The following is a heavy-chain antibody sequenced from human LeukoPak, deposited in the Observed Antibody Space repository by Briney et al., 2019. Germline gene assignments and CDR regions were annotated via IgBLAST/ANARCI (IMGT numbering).Heavy chain of an antibody. Sequence: GGSLRLSCAASGFTFSSYDMHWVRQAPGKGLEYVSAISSNGGSTYYANSVKGRFTISRDNSKNTLYLQMGSLRAEDMAVYYCARSGYCSGGSCYPHGAFDIWGQGTMVTVSS. V-gene: IGHV3-64*01. J-gene: IGHJ3*02. CDR2: ISSNGGST. CDR1: GFTFSSYD. CDR3: ARSGYCSGGSCYPHGAFDI. D-gene: IGHD2-15*01.